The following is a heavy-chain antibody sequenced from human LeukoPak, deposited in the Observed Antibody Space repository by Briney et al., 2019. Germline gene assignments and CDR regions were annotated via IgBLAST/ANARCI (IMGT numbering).Heavy chain of an antibody. CDR2: INPNSGGT. CDR1: GSTFTGYY. J-gene: IGHJ5*02. Sequence: ASVKVSCKSSGSTFTGYYMHWVRQAPGQGLEWMGWINPNSGGTNYAQKFQGRVTMTRDTSISTAYMELSRLRSDDTAVYYCARGGGMTTVTKSWFDPWGQGTLVTVSS. CDR3: ARGGGMTTVTKSWFDP. V-gene: IGHV1-2*02. D-gene: IGHD4-17*01.